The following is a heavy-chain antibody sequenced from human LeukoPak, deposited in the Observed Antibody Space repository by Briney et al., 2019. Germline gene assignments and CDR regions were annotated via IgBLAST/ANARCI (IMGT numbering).Heavy chain of an antibody. D-gene: IGHD2-21*02. CDR3: AKPISGGLAVTADWFHP. Sequence: GGSLRLSCAVSGFTVSDIYMSWLRQPPGKGLEWVSTINANSGTTSYAASVRGRFTISRDNSKNALYLQLNTLRADDTATYYCAKPISGGLAVTADWFHPWGQGTLVVVSS. CDR2: INANSGTT. J-gene: IGHJ5*01. V-gene: IGHV3-23*01. CDR1: GFTVSDIY.